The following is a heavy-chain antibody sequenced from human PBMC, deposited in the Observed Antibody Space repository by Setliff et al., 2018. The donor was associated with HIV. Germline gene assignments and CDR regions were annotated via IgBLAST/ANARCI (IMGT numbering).Heavy chain of an antibody. Sequence: PSETLSLTCGVSGYSISSGYFWGWIRQPPGKGLEWIGSIYHSGSTYYNPSLKSRVTISVHTSKNQVSLKLSSVTAADTAIYYCTRGPEGVAGGDYWGQGILVTVSS. CDR1: GYSISSGYF. V-gene: IGHV4-38-2*01. D-gene: IGHD3-3*01. J-gene: IGHJ4*02. CDR2: IYHSGST. CDR3: TRGPEGVAGGDY.